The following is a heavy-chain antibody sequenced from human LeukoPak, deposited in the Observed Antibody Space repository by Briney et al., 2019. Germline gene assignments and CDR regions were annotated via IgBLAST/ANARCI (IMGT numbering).Heavy chain of an antibody. D-gene: IGHD5-24*01. Sequence: PGGSLRLSCAASGFTFSSYGMHWVRQAPGKGLEWVAVISYDGSNKYYADSVKGRFTISRDNSKNTLYLQMNSLRAEDTAVYYCVREGPNLFEYWGQGTLVTVSS. CDR2: ISYDGSNK. V-gene: IGHV3-30*03. CDR1: GFTFSSYG. J-gene: IGHJ4*02. CDR3: VREGPNLFEY.